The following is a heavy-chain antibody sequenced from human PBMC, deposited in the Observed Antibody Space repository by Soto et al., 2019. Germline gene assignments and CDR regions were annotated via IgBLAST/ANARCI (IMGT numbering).Heavy chain of an antibody. J-gene: IGHJ6*03. CDR1: GYTFTSYG. D-gene: IGHD3-10*02. CDR3: ARSRGLFGELLLYYYSYLDV. Sequence: GASVKVSCKASGYTFTSYGISWVRQAPGQGLEWMGWISAYNGNTNYAQKLQGRVTMTTDTSTSTAYMELRSLRSDDTAVYYCARSRGLFGELLLYYYSYLDVWGKGTTVTVSS. V-gene: IGHV1-18*01. CDR2: ISAYNGNT.